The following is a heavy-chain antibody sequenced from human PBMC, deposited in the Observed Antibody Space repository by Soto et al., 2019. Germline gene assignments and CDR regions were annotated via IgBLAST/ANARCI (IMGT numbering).Heavy chain of an antibody. Sequence: PSQTLFRTCAVSGYSISSGDYWGWIRQPPGKGLQWIASIYHSGSTYSRPSLKSPVIISLDTSKNQFSPKLRAVSAADTAIYDCARNLTLGRWGAFDILSQGTIVT. V-gene: IGHV4-38-2*01. CDR1: GYSISSGDY. J-gene: IGHJ3*02. D-gene: IGHD7-27*01. CDR2: IYHSGST. CDR3: ARNLTLGRWGAFDI.